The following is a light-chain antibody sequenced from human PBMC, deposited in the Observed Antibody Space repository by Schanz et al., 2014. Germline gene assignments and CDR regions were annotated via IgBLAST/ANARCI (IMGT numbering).Light chain of an antibody. CDR1: SSDVGGYNF. V-gene: IGLV2-23*02. J-gene: IGLJ3*02. Sequence: QSALTQPASVSGSPGQSITISCTGSSSDVGGYNFVSWYQHHPGQAPKLLIYDVSKRPSGVYTRFSGSKSGNTASLTISGLQAEDEADYYCCSYAGSTGWVFGGGTKLTVL. CDR3: CSYAGSTGWV. CDR2: DVS.